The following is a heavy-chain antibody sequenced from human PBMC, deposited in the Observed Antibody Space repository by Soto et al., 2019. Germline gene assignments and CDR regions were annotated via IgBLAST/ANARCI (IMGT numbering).Heavy chain of an antibody. CDR2: ISGTGGTT. CDR3: AKGDVWSGYYTGTFFFDY. D-gene: IGHD3-3*01. CDR1: GFTFRNSV. Sequence: GGSLRLSCAASGFTFRNSVMSWVRQAPGKRLEWVSGISGTGGTTFYADSVKGRFTISRDNSRNTLYLEMNSLRAEDTAVYFCAKGDVWSGYYTGTFFFDYWGLGTLVTV. V-gene: IGHV3-23*01. J-gene: IGHJ4*02.